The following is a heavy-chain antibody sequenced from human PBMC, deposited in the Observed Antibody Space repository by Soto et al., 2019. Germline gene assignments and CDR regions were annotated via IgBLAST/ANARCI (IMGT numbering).Heavy chain of an antibody. Sequence: GGSLRLSCAASGFTFRSYAMSWVRQAPGKGLEWDSAISGSGGSTYYAESVKGRFTISRDNSKNTLYMQMNSLRAEPTAVYFCARDLDCTVGSCYYRAALDIVGQGTMVTASS. CDR2: ISGSGGST. V-gene: IGHV3-23*01. CDR1: GFTFRSYA. CDR3: ARDLDCTVGSCYYRAALDI. J-gene: IGHJ3*02. D-gene: IGHD2-15*01.